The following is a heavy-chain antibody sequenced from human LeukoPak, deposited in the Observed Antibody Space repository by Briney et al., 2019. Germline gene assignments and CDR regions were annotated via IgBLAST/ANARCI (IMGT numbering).Heavy chain of an antibody. V-gene: IGHV4-59*08. CDR3: ARHQYYDFWSGRYWYFDL. CDR2: IYYSGST. Sequence: SETLSLTCTVSGGSISSYYWSWIRQPPGKGLEWIGYIYYSGSTSYNPSLKSRVTISVDTSKNQFSLKLSSVTAADTAVYYCARHQYYDFWSGRYWYFDLWGRGTLVTVSS. J-gene: IGHJ2*01. D-gene: IGHD3-3*01. CDR1: GGSISSYY.